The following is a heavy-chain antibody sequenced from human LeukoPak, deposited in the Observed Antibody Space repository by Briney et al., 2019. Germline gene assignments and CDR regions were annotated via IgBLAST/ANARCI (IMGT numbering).Heavy chain of an antibody. V-gene: IGHV3-48*03. CDR2: ISSSGSTI. CDR1: GFTFSSYE. D-gene: IGHD5-18*01. Sequence: GGSLRLSCAASGFTFSSYEMNWVRQAPGKGLEWVSYISSSGSTIYYADSVKGRFTISRDNAKNSLYLQMNSLRAEDTAVYYCARDRGYSYGFDYWGREPWSPSPQ. CDR3: ARDRGYSYGFDY. J-gene: IGHJ4*02.